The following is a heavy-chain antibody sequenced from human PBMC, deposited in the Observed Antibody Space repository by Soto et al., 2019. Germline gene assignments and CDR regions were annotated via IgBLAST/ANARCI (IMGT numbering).Heavy chain of an antibody. CDR2: IKHSGGY. V-gene: IGHV4-34*01. CDR1: GGSFSDYY. CDR3: ATSIQAWTPFDY. J-gene: IGHJ4*02. Sequence: SETLSLTCAVYGGSFSDYYWTWIRQPPGKGLEWIGAIKHSGGYNYNPSLKSRVTISVDTSKNQFSLKLSSVTAADTAVYYCATSIQAWTPFDYWGQGTLVTVSS. D-gene: IGHD5-18*01.